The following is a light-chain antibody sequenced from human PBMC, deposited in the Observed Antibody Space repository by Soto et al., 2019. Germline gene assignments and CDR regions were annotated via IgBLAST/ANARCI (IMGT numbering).Light chain of an antibody. CDR1: SSNIGAGYD. Sequence: QSVLTQPPSVSGAPGQRVTISCTGSSSNIGAGYDVHWYQQLPGTAPKLLIYGNNNRPSGVPDRFSGSKSGTSASLAITGLQDEDDADYYCQSYDSSLSGSVFGGGTQLTVL. CDR2: GNN. CDR3: QSYDSSLSGSV. V-gene: IGLV1-40*01. J-gene: IGLJ7*01.